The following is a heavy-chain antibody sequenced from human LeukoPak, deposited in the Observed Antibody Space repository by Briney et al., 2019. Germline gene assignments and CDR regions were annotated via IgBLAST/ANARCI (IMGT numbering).Heavy chain of an antibody. CDR3: ARIELLANWFDP. Sequence: SETLSLTCAVSGGSISSGGSSWSWIRQPPGKGLEWTGYIYHSGSTYYNPSLKSRVTISVDRSKNQFSLKLSSVTAADTAVYYCARIELLANWFDPWSQGTLVTVSS. J-gene: IGHJ5*02. V-gene: IGHV4-30-2*01. D-gene: IGHD2-15*01. CDR1: GGSISSGGSS. CDR2: IYHSGST.